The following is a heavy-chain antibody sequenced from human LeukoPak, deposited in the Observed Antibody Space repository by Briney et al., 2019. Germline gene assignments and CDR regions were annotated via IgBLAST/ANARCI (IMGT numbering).Heavy chain of an antibody. CDR2: ISAYDGNT. CDR1: GYTFTSYG. V-gene: IGHV1-18*01. J-gene: IGHJ6*02. Sequence: ASVKVSCKASGYTFTSYGISWVRQAPGQGREGMGWISAYDGNTNYAQKLQGRVTMTTDTSTSTAYMELRSLRSDDTAVYYCARDIPSSTSNSYYYYGMDVWGQGTTVTVSS. CDR3: ARDIPSSTSNSYYYYGMDV. D-gene: IGHD2-2*01.